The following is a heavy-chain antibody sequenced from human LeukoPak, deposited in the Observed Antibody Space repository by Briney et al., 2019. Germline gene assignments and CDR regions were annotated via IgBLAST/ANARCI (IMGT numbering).Heavy chain of an antibody. D-gene: IGHD6-13*01. J-gene: IGHJ4*02. CDR1: GYTFTSYY. CDR3: ARARTIAADDY. Sequence: ASVKVSCXASGYTFTSYYMHWVRQAPGQGLEWMGIINPSGGSTSYAQKFQGRVTMTRDTSTSTVYMELSSLRSEDTAVYYCARARTIAADDYWGQGTLVTVSS. CDR2: INPSGGST. V-gene: IGHV1-46*03.